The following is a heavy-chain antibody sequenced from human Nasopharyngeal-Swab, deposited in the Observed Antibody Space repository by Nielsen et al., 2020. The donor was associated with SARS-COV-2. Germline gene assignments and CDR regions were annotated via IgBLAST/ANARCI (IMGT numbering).Heavy chain of an antibody. Sequence: GESLKISCAASGFTFSSYGMHWVRQAPGKGLEWVSSITTSSSYIYYADSVKGRFTIFRDNAKNSLYLQMNSLRAEDTAVYYCARDQNGYWGQGILVTVSS. V-gene: IGHV3-21*06. CDR3: ARDQNGY. J-gene: IGHJ4*02. D-gene: IGHD2-8*01. CDR2: ITTSSSYI. CDR1: GFTFSSYG.